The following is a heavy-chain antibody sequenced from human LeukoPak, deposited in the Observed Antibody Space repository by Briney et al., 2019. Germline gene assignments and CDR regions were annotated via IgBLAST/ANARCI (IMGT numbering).Heavy chain of an antibody. D-gene: IGHD5-12*01. J-gene: IGHJ4*02. CDR2: IIPIFGTA. Sequence: GASVKVSCKASGGTFSSYAISWVRQAPGQGLEWMGGIIPIFGTANYAQKFQGRVTITTDKSTSTAYMELSSLRSEDTAVYYCARQRNIVATIFDYWGQGTLVTVYS. CDR3: ARQRNIVATIFDY. V-gene: IGHV1-69*05. CDR1: GGTFSSYA.